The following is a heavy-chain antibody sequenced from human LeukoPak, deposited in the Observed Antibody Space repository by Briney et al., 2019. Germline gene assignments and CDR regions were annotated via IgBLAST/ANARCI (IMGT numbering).Heavy chain of an antibody. Sequence: GGSLRLSCAASGFTFSSYWMHWVRQAPGKGLVWVSRINSDGSSTSYADSVKGRFTISRDNAKNTLYLQMNSLRAEDTAVYYCARGSKDFWSGYYYYMGVWGKGTTVAISS. V-gene: IGHV3-74*01. CDR3: ARGSKDFWSGYYYYMGV. J-gene: IGHJ6*03. CDR1: GFTFSSYW. D-gene: IGHD3-3*01. CDR2: INSDGSST.